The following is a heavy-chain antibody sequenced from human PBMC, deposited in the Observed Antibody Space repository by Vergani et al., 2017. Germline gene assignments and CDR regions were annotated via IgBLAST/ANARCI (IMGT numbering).Heavy chain of an antibody. CDR3: ARAGTRYFDWLFPRYYGMDV. V-gene: IGHV3-7*01. D-gene: IGHD3-9*01. J-gene: IGHJ6*02. CDR1: GFTFSSYW. Sequence: VQLVESGGGVVQPGRSLRLSCAASGFTFSSYWMSWVRQAPGKGLEWVANIKQDGSEKYYVDSVKGRFTISRDNAKNSLYLQMNSLRAEDTAVYYCARAGTRYFDWLFPRYYGMDVWGQGTTVTVSS. CDR2: IKQDGSEK.